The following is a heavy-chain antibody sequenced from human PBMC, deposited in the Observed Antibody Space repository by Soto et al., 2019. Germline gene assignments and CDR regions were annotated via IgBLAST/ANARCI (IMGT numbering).Heavy chain of an antibody. V-gene: IGHV1-69*08. J-gene: IGHJ4*02. D-gene: IGHD5-12*01. CDR3: ARDGPRLPRDY. CDR2: IIPILGIA. Sequence: QVQLVQSGAEVKKPGSSVKVSCKASGGTFSCYTISWVRQAPGQGLEWMGRIIPILGIANYAQKFQGRVTITADKSTSTAYMELSSLRSEDTAVYYCARDGPRLPRDYWGQGTLVTVSS. CDR1: GGTFSCYT.